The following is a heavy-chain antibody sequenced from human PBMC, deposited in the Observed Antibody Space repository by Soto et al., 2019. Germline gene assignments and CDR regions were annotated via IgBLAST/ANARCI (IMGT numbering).Heavy chain of an antibody. Sequence: SETLSLTCAVYGGSFSGYYWSWIRQPPGKGLEWIGEINHSGSTNYNPSLKSRVTISVDTAKNQFSLKLSSLTAADTALYYCARGPRALNSWLGPWGQGTLVTVSS. CDR1: GGSFSGYY. V-gene: IGHV4-34*01. CDR2: INHSGST. J-gene: IGHJ5*02. CDR3: ARGPRALNSWLGP.